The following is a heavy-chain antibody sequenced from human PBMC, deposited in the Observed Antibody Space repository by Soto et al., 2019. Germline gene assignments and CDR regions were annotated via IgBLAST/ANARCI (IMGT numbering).Heavy chain of an antibody. J-gene: IGHJ6*02. Sequence: ASVKVSCKASGCSFSDYFMHWVRQAPGQGLEWMGGIIPIFGTANYAQKFQGRVTITADESTSTAYMELSSLRSEDTAVYYCVRWIHYYGMDVWGQGTTVTVSS. V-gene: IGHV1-69*13. CDR2: IIPIFGTA. CDR1: GCSFSDYF. CDR3: VRWIHYYGMDV. D-gene: IGHD5-12*01.